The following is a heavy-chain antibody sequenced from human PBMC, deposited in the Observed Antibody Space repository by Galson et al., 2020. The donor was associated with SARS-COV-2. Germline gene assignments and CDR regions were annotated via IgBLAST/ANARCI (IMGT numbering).Heavy chain of an antibody. CDR3: ATEYAIRATGGFDY. Sequence: ASVKVSCQVSGYTLTELSMHWVRQAPGKGLEWMGGFDPEDGETIYAQKFQGRVTMTEDTSTDTAYMELSSLRSEDTAVYYWATEYAIRATGGFDYWGQGTLVTVSS. CDR2: FDPEDGET. J-gene: IGHJ4*02. V-gene: IGHV1-24*01. D-gene: IGHD4-17*01. CDR1: GYTLTELS.